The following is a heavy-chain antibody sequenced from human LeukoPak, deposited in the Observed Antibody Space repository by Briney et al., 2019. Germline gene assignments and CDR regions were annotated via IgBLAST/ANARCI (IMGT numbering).Heavy chain of an antibody. Sequence: SETLSLTCTVSGGSFSSGSYYWSWIRQPPGTGLEWIGYIYYSGSTNYNPSLKSRVTISVDTSKNQFSLKLSSVTAADTAVYYCARGTVTLDYWGQGTLVTVSS. V-gene: IGHV4-61*01. J-gene: IGHJ4*02. D-gene: IGHD4-17*01. CDR2: IYYSGST. CDR1: GGSFSSGSYY. CDR3: ARGTVTLDY.